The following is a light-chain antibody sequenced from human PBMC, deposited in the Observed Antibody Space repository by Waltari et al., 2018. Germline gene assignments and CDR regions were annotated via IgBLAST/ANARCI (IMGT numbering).Light chain of an antibody. CDR2: GAF. J-gene: IGKJ5*01. CDR1: QSVGTN. CDR3: QQYNDWPPIT. V-gene: IGKV3-15*01. Sequence: ETVMTQSPATLSVSPGESATLSCRASQSVGTNLAWYQQKPGQAPRPLFYGAFIRATGVPARFSGGGSGTEFTLTISSLQSEDSAVYYCQQYNDWPPITFGRGTRLETK.